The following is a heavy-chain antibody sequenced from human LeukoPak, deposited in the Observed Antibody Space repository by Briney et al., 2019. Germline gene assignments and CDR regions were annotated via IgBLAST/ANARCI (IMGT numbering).Heavy chain of an antibody. CDR2: INPNSGGT. Sequence: ASVKVSCKASGYTFTGYYMHWVRQAPGQGLEWMGWINPNSGGTNYAQKFQGRVTMTRDTSISTAYMELSRLRSDDTAVYYCGREGGGDYGDNYFDYWGQGTLVTVSS. J-gene: IGHJ4*02. CDR3: GREGGGDYGDNYFDY. CDR1: GYTFTGYY. V-gene: IGHV1-2*02. D-gene: IGHD4-17*01.